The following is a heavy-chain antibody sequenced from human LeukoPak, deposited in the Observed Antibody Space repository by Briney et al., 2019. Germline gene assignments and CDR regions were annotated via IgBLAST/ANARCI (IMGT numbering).Heavy chain of an antibody. CDR1: GFTFSSYS. CDR2: ISSSSSYI. D-gene: IGHD6-25*01. CDR3: ARNVGSGLDY. J-gene: IGHJ4*02. Sequence: KSGGSLRLSCAASGFTFSSYSMNWVRQAPGKGLEWVSSISSSSSYIYYADSVKGRFTISRDNSKNTLYLQMNSLRAEDTAVYYCARNVGSGLDYWGQGTLVTVSS. V-gene: IGHV3-21*04.